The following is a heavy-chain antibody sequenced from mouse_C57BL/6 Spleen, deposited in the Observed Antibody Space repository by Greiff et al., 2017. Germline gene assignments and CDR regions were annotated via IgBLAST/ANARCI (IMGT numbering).Heavy chain of an antibody. Sequence: EVQLQQSGGGLVKPGGSLKLSCAASGFTFSDYGMHWVRQAPEKGLEWVAYISSGSSTIYYADTVKGRFTISRDNAKNTLFLQMTSLRSEDTAMYYCARDYDYDVAWFAYWGQGTLVTVSA. V-gene: IGHV5-17*01. J-gene: IGHJ3*01. CDR1: GFTFSDYG. CDR2: ISSGSSTI. D-gene: IGHD2-4*01. CDR3: ARDYDYDVAWFAY.